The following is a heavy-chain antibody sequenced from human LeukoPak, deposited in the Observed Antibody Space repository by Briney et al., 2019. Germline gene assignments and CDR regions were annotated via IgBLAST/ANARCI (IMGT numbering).Heavy chain of an antibody. CDR2: IGSGTNGRT. D-gene: IGHD6-13*01. Sequence: GSLRLSCAASGFAFSSYAMTWVRQAPGKGLEWVSGIGSGTNGRTYYVDSVKGRFSISRDNSKDTLNLQMNSLRADDTAIYYCVQSTAWYRSSWYLMYWGQGILVTVS. CDR3: VQSTAWYRSSWYLMY. CDR1: GFAFSSYA. V-gene: IGHV3-23*01. J-gene: IGHJ4*02.